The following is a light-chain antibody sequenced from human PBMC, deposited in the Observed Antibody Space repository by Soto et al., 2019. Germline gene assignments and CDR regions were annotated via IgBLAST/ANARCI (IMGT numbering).Light chain of an antibody. Sequence: DIVMTQLPSTRPVPHGERAPLPCFASKSVSPTVAWYKQKSGQAPRLLIYSASTRAVGVPSRFSGSGSGTDFTLTITSLQSEDFGAYYCQQYKDWPTTFGQGTKVDIK. CDR1: KSVSPT. CDR2: SAS. CDR3: QQYKDWPTT. J-gene: IGKJ1*01. V-gene: IGKV3-15*01.